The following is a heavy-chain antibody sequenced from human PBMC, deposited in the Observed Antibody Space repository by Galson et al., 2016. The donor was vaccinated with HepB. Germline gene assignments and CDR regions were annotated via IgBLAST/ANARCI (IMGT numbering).Heavy chain of an antibody. D-gene: IGHD2/OR15-2a*01. CDR2: ISRSGDSR. V-gene: IGHV3-23*01. J-gene: IGHJ4*02. CDR1: GFTFNNYG. Sequence: SLRLSCAASGFTFNNYGMTWVRQAPGKGLEVVSSISRSGDSRDYADSVKGRFTISRDNSKNTLSLQMNSLRADDTAVYYCARRHEYCPPVGCSVDYWGQGTLVSVSS. CDR3: ARRHEYCPPVGCSVDY.